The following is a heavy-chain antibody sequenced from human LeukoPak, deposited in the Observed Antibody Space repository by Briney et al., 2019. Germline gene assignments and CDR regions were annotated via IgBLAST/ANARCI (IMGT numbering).Heavy chain of an antibody. Sequence: GGSLRLSCTAPEFTLSSYWMSWVRQAPGKGLEWVANIKQDGSEKYYVDSVKGRFTISRDNAKNSLYMQMNSLRAEDTAVYYCAELGITMIGGVWGKGTTVTISS. CDR1: EFTLSSYW. J-gene: IGHJ6*03. V-gene: IGHV3-7*01. D-gene: IGHD3-10*02. CDR2: IKQDGSEK. CDR3: AELGITMIGGV.